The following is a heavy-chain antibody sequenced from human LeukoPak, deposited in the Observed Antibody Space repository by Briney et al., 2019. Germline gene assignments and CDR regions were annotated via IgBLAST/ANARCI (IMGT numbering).Heavy chain of an antibody. CDR1: GYTFTGYY. CDR3: ATSLNYDILTGYYHNWFDP. D-gene: IGHD3-9*01. CDR2: INPNSGGT. Sequence: ASVKVSCKASGYTFTGYYMHWVRQAPGQGLEWMGWINPNSGGTNYAQKFQGRVTMTRDTSISTAYMELSRLRSDDTAVYYCATSLNYDILTGYYHNWFDPWGQGTLVTVSS. J-gene: IGHJ5*02. V-gene: IGHV1-2*02.